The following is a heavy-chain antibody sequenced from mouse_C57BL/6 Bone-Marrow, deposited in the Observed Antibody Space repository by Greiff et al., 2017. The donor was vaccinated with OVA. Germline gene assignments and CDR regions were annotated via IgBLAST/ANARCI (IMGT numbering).Heavy chain of an antibody. CDR1: GYSITSGYY. J-gene: IGHJ4*01. D-gene: IGHD2-12*01. Sequence: DVQLQESGPGLVKPSQSLSLTCSVTGYSITSGYYWNWIRQFPGNKLEWMGYISYDGSNNYNPSLKNRISITRDTSKNQFFLKLNSVTTEDTATYYCARYDKGSMDYWGQGTSVTVSS. V-gene: IGHV3-6*01. CDR2: ISYDGSN. CDR3: ARYDKGSMDY.